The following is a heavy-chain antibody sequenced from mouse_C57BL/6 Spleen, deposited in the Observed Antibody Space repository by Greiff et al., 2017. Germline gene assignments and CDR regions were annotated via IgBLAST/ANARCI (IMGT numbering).Heavy chain of an antibody. CDR2: IYPGDGDT. CDR3: ARAGSSQAWFAY. J-gene: IGHJ3*01. Sequence: VQLLQSGPELVKPGASVKISCKASGYAFTSSWMNWVKQRPGQGLEWIGRIYPGDGDTNYNGKFKGKATLTADKSSSTAYMQLSSLTSEDSAVXVCARAGSSQAWFAYWGQGTLVTVSA. CDR1: GYAFTSSW. V-gene: IGHV1-82*01. D-gene: IGHD1-1*01.